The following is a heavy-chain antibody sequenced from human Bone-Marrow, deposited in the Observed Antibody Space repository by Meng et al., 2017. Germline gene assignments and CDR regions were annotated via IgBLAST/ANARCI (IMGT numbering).Heavy chain of an antibody. V-gene: IGHV3-15*01. J-gene: IGHJ3*02. CDR2: IKSKTDGGTT. Sequence: GESLKISCAASGFTFSNAWMSWIRQAPGKGLEWVGRIKSKTDGGTTDYAAPVQGRFTISRDDSKNTVYLEMNSLKPDDTAVYYCTTNDAFDIWGQGTMVTVSS. CDR3: TTNDAFDI. CDR1: GFTFSNAW.